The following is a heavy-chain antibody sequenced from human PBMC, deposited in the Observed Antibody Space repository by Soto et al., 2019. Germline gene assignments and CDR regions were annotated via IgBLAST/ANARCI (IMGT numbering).Heavy chain of an antibody. CDR1: GFNFSSHA. V-gene: IGHV3-23*01. D-gene: IGHD3-22*01. CDR3: ALDPYDSSGYYHDRVDS. Sequence: PWGSLRLSRAVSGFNFSSHAMSWVRQAPEKGLEWVSAISGSGGSTDYADSVKGRFTISRDNSKNTLYLQMNSLRAEETAVYYCALDPYDSSGYYHDRVDSWGQGPLVTSPQ. J-gene: IGHJ4*02. CDR2: ISGSGGST.